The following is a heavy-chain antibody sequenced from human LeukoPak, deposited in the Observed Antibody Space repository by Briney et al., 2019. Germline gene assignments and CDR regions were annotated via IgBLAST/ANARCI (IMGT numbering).Heavy chain of an antibody. V-gene: IGHV3-23*01. D-gene: IGHD5-12*01. CDR2: ISGMSLSI. CDR1: GFAFKSYS. Sequence: GGSLRLSCAASGFAFKSYSMNWVRQAPGRGLEWVSFISGMSLSIHHADSVKGRFTISRDYSKNTLYLQMNSLRAEDTAVHYCAKTYDSGSYDFDYWGQGTLVTVSS. CDR3: AKTYDSGSYDFDY. J-gene: IGHJ4*02.